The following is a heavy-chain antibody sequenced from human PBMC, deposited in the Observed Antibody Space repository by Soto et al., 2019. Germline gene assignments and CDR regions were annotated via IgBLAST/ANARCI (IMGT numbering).Heavy chain of an antibody. CDR2: ISSSGGST. CDR1: GFTFSSYA. CDR3: AKDGSNYDFWSGYYDYYYGMDV. Sequence: GGSLRLSCAASGFTFSSYAMSWVRQAPGKGLEWVTAISSSGGSTYYADSVKGRFTISSDNSKNTLYLQMNSLRAEDTAVYYCAKDGSNYDFWSGYYDYYYGMDVWGQGTTVTVSS. D-gene: IGHD3-3*01. J-gene: IGHJ6*02. V-gene: IGHV3-23*01.